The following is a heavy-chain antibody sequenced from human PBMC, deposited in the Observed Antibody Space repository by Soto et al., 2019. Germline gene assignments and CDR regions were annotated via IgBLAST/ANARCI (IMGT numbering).Heavy chain of an antibody. CDR3: ARVPSPFDFYYAMDV. D-gene: IGHD3-16*01. Sequence: SETLSLTCTVSGGSISSYYWSWIRQPAGKGLEWIGRIYSGGSTNYNPSLKSRVTLSVDASKNQFSLKLTSVTAADTAVYFCARVPSPFDFYYAMDVWGQGTTVTVSS. J-gene: IGHJ6*02. CDR2: IYSGGST. V-gene: IGHV4-4*07. CDR1: GGSISSYY.